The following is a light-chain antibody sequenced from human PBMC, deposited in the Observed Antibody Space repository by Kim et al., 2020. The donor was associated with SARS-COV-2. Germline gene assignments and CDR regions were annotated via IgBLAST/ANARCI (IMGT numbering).Light chain of an antibody. CDR1: QSVSSN. CDR2: GAS. CDR3: QQYNNWPRT. J-gene: IGKJ1*01. Sequence: EIEMTQSPATLSVSPGKRATLSCRASQSVSSNLAWYQQKPGQAPRLLIYGASTRASGIPARFRGSGSGTEFTLTISSLQSEDFAVYYCQQYNNWPRTFGQGTKVDIK. V-gene: IGKV3-15*01.